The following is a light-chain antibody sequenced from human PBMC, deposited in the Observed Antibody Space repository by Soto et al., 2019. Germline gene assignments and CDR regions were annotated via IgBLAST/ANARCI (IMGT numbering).Light chain of an antibody. CDR2: GAS. V-gene: IGKV3-15*01. CDR1: QSVSSN. J-gene: IGKJ1*01. Sequence: ELVMTQSPATLSVSPGERVTLSCRASQSVSSNLAWYQQKPGQAPRLLIYGASTRATGIPARFSGSGSGTEFTLTISSLQSEDFAVYSCQQYNNWPSWTFGQGTKVEIK. CDR3: QQYNNWPSWT.